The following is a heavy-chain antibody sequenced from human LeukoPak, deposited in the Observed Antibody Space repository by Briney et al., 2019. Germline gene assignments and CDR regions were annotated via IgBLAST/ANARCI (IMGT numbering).Heavy chain of an antibody. J-gene: IGHJ4*02. CDR1: GFTFSNYG. CDR2: IWFDGSGT. CDR3: ARHASTHYFDS. V-gene: IGHV3-33*01. Sequence: TGGSPRLSCVASGFTFSNYGMHWVRQAPGKGLEWVAIIWFDGSGTYYADSVKGRVTFSRDNSKNTLYLQMNSLRAEDTAMYYCARHASTHYFDSWGQGTLVTVSS. D-gene: IGHD2/OR15-2a*01.